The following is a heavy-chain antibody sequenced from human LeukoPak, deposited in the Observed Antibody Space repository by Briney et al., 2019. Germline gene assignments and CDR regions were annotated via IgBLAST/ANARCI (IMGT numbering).Heavy chain of an antibody. CDR3: ARDPTLRYSFGAGHAFDI. V-gene: IGHV3-21*01. Sequence: GGSLRLSCAASGFTFSSYWMTWVRQAPGKGLEWVSSISSSSSYIYYADSVKGRFTISRDNAKNSLYLQMNSLRAEDTAVYYCARDPTLRYSFGAGHAFDIWGQGTMVTVSS. CDR1: GFTFSSYW. J-gene: IGHJ3*02. CDR2: ISSSSSYI. D-gene: IGHD5-18*01.